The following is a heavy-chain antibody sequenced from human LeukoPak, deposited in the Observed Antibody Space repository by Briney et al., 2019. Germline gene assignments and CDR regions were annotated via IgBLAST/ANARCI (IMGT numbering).Heavy chain of an antibody. CDR2: ISAYNGNT. CDR1: GYTFTSYG. J-gene: IGHJ4*02. D-gene: IGHD4-17*01. CDR3: ARGREMTTVTTLGY. Sequence: GASVKVSCKTSGYTFTSYGLSWVRQAPGQGLEWMGWISAYNGNTNYAQKLQGRVTMTTDTSTSTAYMELRSLRSDDTAVYYCARGREMTTVTTLGYWGQGTLVTVSS. V-gene: IGHV1-18*01.